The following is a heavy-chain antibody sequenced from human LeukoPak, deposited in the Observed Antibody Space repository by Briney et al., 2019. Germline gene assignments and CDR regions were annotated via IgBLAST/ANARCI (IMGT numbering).Heavy chain of an antibody. Sequence: PSETLSLTCTVSSGSISSSSYYWGWIRQPPGKGLEWIGSIYYSGSTYYNPSLKSRVTISVDTSKNQFSLKLSSVTAADTAVYYCARHGITMVRGEVDYWGQGTLVTVSS. J-gene: IGHJ4*02. D-gene: IGHD3-10*01. CDR2: IYYSGST. V-gene: IGHV4-39*01. CDR1: SGSISSSSYY. CDR3: ARHGITMVRGEVDY.